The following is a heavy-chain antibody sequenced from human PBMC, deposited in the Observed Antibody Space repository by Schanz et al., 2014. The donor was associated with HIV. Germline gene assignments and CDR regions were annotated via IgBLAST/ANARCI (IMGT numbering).Heavy chain of an antibody. CDR2: IKKDGSDK. J-gene: IGHJ6*02. CDR1: GFTFSDYY. CDR3: AKSRGDSWPYGMDV. Sequence: VQLMESGGGLVKPGGSLRLSCAASGFTFSDYYMSWLRQAPGKGLEWVAHIKKDGSDKYYVGSVNGRFTISRDNAKNSLYLQMNSLRAEDTAVYYCAKSRGDSWPYGMDVWGQGTLVTVSS. D-gene: IGHD4-17*01. V-gene: IGHV3-7*03.